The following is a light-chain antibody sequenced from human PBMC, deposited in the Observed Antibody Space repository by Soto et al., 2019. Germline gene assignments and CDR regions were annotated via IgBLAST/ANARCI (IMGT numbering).Light chain of an antibody. V-gene: IGKV1-33*01. Sequence: DIPMTQSPSSLSASVGDRVTITCQASQDISNYLNWYQQKPGKAPKLLIYDASNLETGVPSRFSGSGSGTDFTFTISSLQPEDIATYYCQQYDNLPSSTFGQGTKVEIK. CDR2: DAS. J-gene: IGKJ1*01. CDR3: QQYDNLPSST. CDR1: QDISNY.